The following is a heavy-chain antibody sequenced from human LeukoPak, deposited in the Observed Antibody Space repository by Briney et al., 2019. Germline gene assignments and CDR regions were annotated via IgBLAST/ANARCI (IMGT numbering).Heavy chain of an antibody. Sequence: GGSLRLSCAASVFTFRDYYMTWIRQAPGKGLEWVSYISSSGTGVYYADSMKGRFTISRDNAKNSLYLLVNSLRVEDTAVYYCARALNDALDIWGQGTMLTVSS. V-gene: IGHV3-11*04. CDR3: ARALNDALDI. CDR1: VFTFRDYY. J-gene: IGHJ3*02. CDR2: ISSSGTGV.